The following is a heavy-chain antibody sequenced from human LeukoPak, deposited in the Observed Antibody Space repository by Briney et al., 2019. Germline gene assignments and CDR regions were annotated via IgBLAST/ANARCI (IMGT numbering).Heavy chain of an antibody. V-gene: IGHV1-18*01. CDR3: ARGSSGYSGYDAASDY. Sequence: ASVKVSCKASGYTFTSSGINWVRQAPGQGLEWMGWIGAYNGNTNYAQKFQGRVTMTIDTPTSTGYMELRSLRSDDTAVYYCARGSSGYSGYDAASDYWGQGTLVTVSS. CDR1: GYTFTSSG. J-gene: IGHJ4*02. D-gene: IGHD5-12*01. CDR2: IGAYNGNT.